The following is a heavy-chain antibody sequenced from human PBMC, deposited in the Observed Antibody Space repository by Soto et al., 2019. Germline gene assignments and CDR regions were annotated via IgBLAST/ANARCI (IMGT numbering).Heavy chain of an antibody. V-gene: IGHV4-4*02. CDR1: SGSITSSNW. J-gene: IGHJ5*02. CDR2: IYHSGST. Sequence: PSETLSLTCAVSSGSITSSNWWSWVRQPPGKGLEWIGEIYHSGSTTYNPSLKSRVTISVDKSKNQFSLKLSSVTAADTAVYYCAGGLGLRASRGWFDPWGQGTLVTVSS. CDR3: AGGLGLRASRGWFDP. D-gene: IGHD1-7*01.